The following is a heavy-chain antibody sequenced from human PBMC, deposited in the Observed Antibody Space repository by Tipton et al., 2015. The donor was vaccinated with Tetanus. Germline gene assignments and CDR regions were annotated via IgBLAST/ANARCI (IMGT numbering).Heavy chain of an antibody. J-gene: IGHJ6*02. CDR3: AKSNGITGTTFYYGMDV. CDR2: ISDSGGST. D-gene: IGHD1-20*01. V-gene: IGHV3-23*01. Sequence: SLRLSCAASGFTFDDYAMHWVRQAPGKGLEWVSVISDSGGSTYYADSVKGRFTISRDNSKNTLYLQMNSLRAEDTAVYYCAKSNGITGTTFYYGMDVWGQGTTVTVPS. CDR1: GFTFDDYA.